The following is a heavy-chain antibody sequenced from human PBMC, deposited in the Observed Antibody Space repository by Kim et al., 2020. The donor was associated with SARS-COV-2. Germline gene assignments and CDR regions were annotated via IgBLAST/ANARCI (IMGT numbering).Heavy chain of an antibody. Sequence: ASVKVSCKASGYTFTGYYMHWVRQAPGQGLEWMGWINPNSGGTNYAQKFQGRVTMTRDTSISTAYMELSRLRSDDTAVYYCARGGIYYDSSGPAGAFDIWGQGTMVTVSS. CDR1: GYTFTGYY. D-gene: IGHD3-22*01. CDR2: INPNSGGT. CDR3: ARGGIYYDSSGPAGAFDI. V-gene: IGHV1-2*02. J-gene: IGHJ3*02.